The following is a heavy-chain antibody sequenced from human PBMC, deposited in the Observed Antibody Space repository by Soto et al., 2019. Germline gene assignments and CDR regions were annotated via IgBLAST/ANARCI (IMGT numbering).Heavy chain of an antibody. CDR1: GFTFSSYG. Sequence: QVQLVESGGGVVQPGRSLRLSCAASGFTFSSYGMHWVRQAPGKGLEWVAVISYDGSNKYYADSVKGRFTISRDNSKNXLYLQMNSLRAEDTAVYYCAKKSYYDFWSGEDFDYWGQGTLVTVSS. CDR3: AKKSYYDFWSGEDFDY. D-gene: IGHD3-3*01. CDR2: ISYDGSNK. V-gene: IGHV3-30*18. J-gene: IGHJ4*02.